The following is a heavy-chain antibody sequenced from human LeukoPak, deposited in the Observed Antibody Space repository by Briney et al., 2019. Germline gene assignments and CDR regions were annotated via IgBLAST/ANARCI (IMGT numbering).Heavy chain of an antibody. CDR2: LYTSGRT. D-gene: IGHD1-26*01. V-gene: IGHV4-4*07. Sequence: SETLSLTCTVSGGSINSYYWSLIRQPAGKGLEWIGRLYTSGRTNYNSSLKGRVTMSVDTSKNQFSLKLTSVTAADTAVYYCETVDSGSRDYFDYWGQGTLVTVSS. CDR3: ETVDSGSRDYFDY. J-gene: IGHJ4*02. CDR1: GGSINSYY.